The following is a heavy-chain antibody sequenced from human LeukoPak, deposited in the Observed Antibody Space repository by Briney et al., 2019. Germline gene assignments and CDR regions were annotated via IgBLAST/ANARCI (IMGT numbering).Heavy chain of an antibody. CDR1: EFIVTNYH. V-gene: IGHV3-66*02. CDR2: IFDDGTT. J-gene: IGHJ4*02. D-gene: IGHD2-8*01. CDR3: ARDPNDGYAFLDY. Sequence: GGSLRLSCAASEFIVTNYHMNWVRQAPGKGLEWVSNIFDDGTTYYADSVKGQFTISRDISKNTAYLQMNSLRVEDTAVYYCARDPNDGYAFLDYWGQGTVVTVSS.